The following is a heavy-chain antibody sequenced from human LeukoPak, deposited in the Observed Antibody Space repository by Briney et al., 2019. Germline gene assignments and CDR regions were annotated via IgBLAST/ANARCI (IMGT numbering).Heavy chain of an antibody. CDR1: GFTFSNYA. J-gene: IGHJ6*02. Sequence: TGGSLRLSCAASGFTFSNYAMGWVRQAPGKGLEWVSAIRGSGDSTYYADSVKGRFTISRDNSKNTLYLQMNSLRAEDTAVYYCAKDRWGGVKRSRIYCSGGSCYSDRRYYGMDVWGQGTTVTVSS. D-gene: IGHD2-15*01. V-gene: IGHV3-23*01. CDR3: AKDRWGGVKRSRIYCSGGSCYSDRRYYGMDV. CDR2: IRGSGDST.